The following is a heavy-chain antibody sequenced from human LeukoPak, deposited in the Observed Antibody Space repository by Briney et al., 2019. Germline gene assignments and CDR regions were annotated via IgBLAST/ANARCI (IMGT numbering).Heavy chain of an antibody. CDR2: IYYTGST. V-gene: IGHV4-59*01. CDR3: ARVRSYCSGGSCYPYYFDY. D-gene: IGHD2-15*01. Sequence: PSETLSLTCTVSGGSISTYFWGWLRQPPGKGLEWIGYIYYTGSTYYSSSLKSRVTISMDTYKNQFSLKLISVTAADAAVYYCARVRSYCSGGSCYPYYFDYWGQGTLVTVSS. J-gene: IGHJ4*02. CDR1: GGSISTYF.